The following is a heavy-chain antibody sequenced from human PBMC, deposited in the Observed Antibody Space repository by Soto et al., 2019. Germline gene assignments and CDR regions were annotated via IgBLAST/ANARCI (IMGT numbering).Heavy chain of an antibody. V-gene: IGHV1-69*06. CDR2: IIPIFGTA. Sequence: GASGKVSWKASGGTFSSYAISWVRQAPGQGLEWMGGIIPIFGTANYAQKFQGRVTITADKSTSTAYMELSSLRSEDPAVYYCARWYSSSGRNYYYYYGMDVWGQGTTVTVS. CDR1: GGTFSSYA. CDR3: ARWYSSSGRNYYYYYGMDV. D-gene: IGHD6-13*01. J-gene: IGHJ6*02.